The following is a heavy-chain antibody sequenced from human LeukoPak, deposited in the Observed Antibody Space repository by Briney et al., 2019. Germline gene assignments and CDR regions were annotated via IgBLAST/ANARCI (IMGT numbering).Heavy chain of an antibody. Sequence: ASVKVSCKAPGYTFTGYYMHWVRQAPGQGLEWMGWINPNSGGTNYAQKFQGRVTMTRDTSISTAYMELSRLRSDDTAVYYCARSPGLWFGEQLIDYWGQGTLVTVSS. CDR2: INPNSGGT. D-gene: IGHD3-10*01. CDR3: ARSPGLWFGEQLIDY. J-gene: IGHJ4*02. V-gene: IGHV1-2*02. CDR1: GYTFTGYY.